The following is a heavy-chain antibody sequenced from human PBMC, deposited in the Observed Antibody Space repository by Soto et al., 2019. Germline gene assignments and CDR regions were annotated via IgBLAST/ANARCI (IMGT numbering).Heavy chain of an antibody. J-gene: IGHJ3*02. D-gene: IGHD6-19*01. Sequence: QVQLQESGPGLVKPSQTLSLTCTVSGGSISSGDYYWSWIRQPPGKGLEWLGYIYYSGSTYYNPSLKSRITLSGDTSKNQFCLQLSTATAAGTAVYYCAHYSSGRALYTWGQGTMVTVSS. CDR1: GGSISSGDYY. CDR2: IYYSGST. CDR3: AHYSSGRALYT. V-gene: IGHV4-30-4*01.